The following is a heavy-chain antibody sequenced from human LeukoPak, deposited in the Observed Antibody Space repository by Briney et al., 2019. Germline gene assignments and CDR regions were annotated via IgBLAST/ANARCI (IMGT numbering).Heavy chain of an antibody. CDR2: ISYDGSNK. Sequence: PGGSLRLSCAASGFTFSSYGMHWVRQAPGKGLEWVAVISYDGSNKYYADSVKGRFTISRDNSKNTLYLQMNSLRAEDTAVYYCAKDLDYWGQGTLVNVSS. V-gene: IGHV3-30*18. CDR3: AKDLDY. J-gene: IGHJ4*02. CDR1: GFTFSSYG.